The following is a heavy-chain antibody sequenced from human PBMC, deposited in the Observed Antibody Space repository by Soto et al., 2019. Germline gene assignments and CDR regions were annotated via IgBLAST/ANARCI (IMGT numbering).Heavy chain of an antibody. Sequence: EVQLLESGGGLVQPGGSLRLSCAASGFTFSSYAMRWVRQAPGKGLEWVSAISGSGGSTYYADSVKGRFTISRDNSKNTLYPQMNSLRAEDTAVYYCAKAGGGYYDFWSGYYTTLSDYYYVYGMDVWGKGTTVTVSS. CDR1: GFTFSSYA. CDR3: AKAGGGYYDFWSGYYTTLSDYYYVYGMDV. J-gene: IGHJ6*04. D-gene: IGHD3-3*01. V-gene: IGHV3-23*01. CDR2: ISGSGGST.